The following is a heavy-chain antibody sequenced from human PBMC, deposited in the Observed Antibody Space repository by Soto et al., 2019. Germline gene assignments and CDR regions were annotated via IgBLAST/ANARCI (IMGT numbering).Heavy chain of an antibody. CDR3: AKLDYHFWSCYPPFDY. CDR1: GFTFSSYA. D-gene: IGHD3-3*01. V-gene: IGHV3-23*01. J-gene: IGHJ4*02. CDR2: ISGSGGST. Sequence: PGGSLRLSCAASGFTFSSYAMSWVRQAPGKGLEWVSAISGSGGSTYYADSVKGRFTISRDNSKNTLYLQMNSLRAEDTAVYYCAKLDYHFWSCYPPFDYWGQGTLVTVSS.